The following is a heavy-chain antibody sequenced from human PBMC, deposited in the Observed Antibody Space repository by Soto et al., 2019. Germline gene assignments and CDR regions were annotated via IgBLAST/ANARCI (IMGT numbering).Heavy chain of an antibody. CDR1: GGSISSGGYY. J-gene: IGHJ6*02. CDR2: IYYTGST. V-gene: IGHV4-31*03. Sequence: SETLSLTCNVSGGSISSGGYYWIWIRQHPGKGLEWIGYIYYTGSTHYNPSLKSRVTISVDTSENQFSLKLSSVTAADTAVYYCARDTTLGRYYYGMDVWGQGTTVTVSS. D-gene: IGHD1-26*01. CDR3: ARDTTLGRYYYGMDV.